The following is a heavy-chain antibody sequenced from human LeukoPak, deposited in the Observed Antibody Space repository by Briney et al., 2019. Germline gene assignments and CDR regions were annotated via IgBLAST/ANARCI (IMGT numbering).Heavy chain of an antibody. D-gene: IGHD3-22*01. CDR3: ARHGYYDSSGHRWFDP. Sequence: GESLKISCKGSGYSFTSYWIGWVRQMPGKGLEWMGIIYPGDSDTRYSPSFQGQVTISADKSISTAYLQWSGLKASDTAMYYCARHGYYDSSGHRWFDPWGQGTLVTVSS. J-gene: IGHJ5*02. CDR2: IYPGDSDT. CDR1: GYSFTSYW. V-gene: IGHV5-51*01.